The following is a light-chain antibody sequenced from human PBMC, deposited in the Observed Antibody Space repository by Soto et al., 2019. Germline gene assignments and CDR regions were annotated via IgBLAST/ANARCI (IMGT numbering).Light chain of an antibody. V-gene: IGLV2-23*01. Sequence: QSALTQPASVSASPGQSITISCTGTSSDVGNYNLVSWYQQHPGKAPKLMIYEDSKRPSGLSNRFSGSKSGNTASLTISGLQAEDEAHYYCCSYAGSPTYVIFGGGTKLTVL. CDR1: SSDVGNYNL. CDR2: EDS. CDR3: CSYAGSPTYVI. J-gene: IGLJ2*01.